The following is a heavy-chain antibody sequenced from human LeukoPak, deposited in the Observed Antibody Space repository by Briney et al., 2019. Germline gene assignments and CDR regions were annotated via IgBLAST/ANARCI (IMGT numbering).Heavy chain of an antibody. V-gene: IGHV3-23*01. Sequence: AGGSLRLSCAASGFTFSSYAMSWVRQAPGKGLEWVSAISGSGGSTYHADSVKGRFTIPRDNSKNTLYLQMNSLRAEDTAVYYCAKSHGDYYYYYGMDVWGQGTTVTVSS. CDR1: GFTFSSYA. J-gene: IGHJ6*02. CDR3: AKSHGDYYYYYGMDV. CDR2: ISGSGGST. D-gene: IGHD4-17*01.